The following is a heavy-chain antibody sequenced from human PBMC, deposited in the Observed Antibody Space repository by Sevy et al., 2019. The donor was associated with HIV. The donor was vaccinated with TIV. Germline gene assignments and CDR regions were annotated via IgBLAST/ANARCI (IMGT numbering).Heavy chain of an antibody. CDR3: ARGVLASYFDY. CDR2: IYPGDSDV. D-gene: IGHD2-8*01. J-gene: IGHJ4*02. CDR1: GYNFPNYG. V-gene: IGHV5-51*01. Sequence: GESLKISCKGSGYNFPNYGIVWVRQMPGKDLEWMGIIYPGDSDVRYSPSFQGQVTFSADKSISTAYLQWSSLKASDSAIYYCARGVLASYFDYWGQGTLVTVSS.